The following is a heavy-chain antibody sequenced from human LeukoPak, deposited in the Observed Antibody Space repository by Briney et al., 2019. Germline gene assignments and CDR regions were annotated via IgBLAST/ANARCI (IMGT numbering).Heavy chain of an antibody. CDR2: INRSGST. J-gene: IGHJ6*02. CDR1: GGSFSGYY. D-gene: IGHD3-10*01. Sequence: SETLSLTCAVYGGSFSGYYWSWIRQPPGKGLEWIGEINRSGSTNYNPSFKSRVTISVDTSKNHFYLKLSSVTAADTAVYYCARGGYYYGSGSLYGMDVWGQGTTVTVSS. CDR3: ARGGYYYGSGSLYGMDV. V-gene: IGHV4-34*01.